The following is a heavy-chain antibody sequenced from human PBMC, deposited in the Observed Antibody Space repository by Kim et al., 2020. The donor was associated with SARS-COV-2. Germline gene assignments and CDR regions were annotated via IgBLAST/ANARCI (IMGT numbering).Heavy chain of an antibody. CDR2: IYPGDSDT. D-gene: IGHD3-22*01. J-gene: IGHJ4*02. CDR3: ARQPGVYDSSGYFDY. Sequence: GESLKISCKGSGYSFTSYWIGWVRQMPGKGLEWMGIIYPGDSDTRYSPSFQGQVTISADKSISTAYLQWSSLKASDTAMYYCARQPGVYDSSGYFDYWGQGTLVTVSS. CDR1: GYSFTSYW. V-gene: IGHV5-51*01.